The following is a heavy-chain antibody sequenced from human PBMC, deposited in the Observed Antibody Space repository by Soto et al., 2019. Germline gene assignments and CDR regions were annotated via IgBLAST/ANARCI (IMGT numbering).Heavy chain of an antibody. CDR2: ISCSGGST. CDR1: GFTFSSYA. D-gene: IGHD2-15*01. J-gene: IGHJ4*02. CDR3: AKLHCSGGSCYSQYFDY. V-gene: IGHV3-23*01. Sequence: GGSLRLSCAASGFTFSSYAMSWVRQAPGRGLEWVSAISCSGGSTYYADSVKGRFTISRDNSKNTLYLQMNSLRAEDTAVYYCAKLHCSGGSCYSQYFDYWGQGTLVTVSS.